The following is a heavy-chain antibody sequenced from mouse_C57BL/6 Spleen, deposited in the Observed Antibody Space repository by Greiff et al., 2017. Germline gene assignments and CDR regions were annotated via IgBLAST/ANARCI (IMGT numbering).Heavy chain of an antibody. D-gene: IGHD1-1*02. Sequence: QVQLKESGPELVKPGASVKLSCKASGYAFTSSWMNWVKQRPGKGLEWIGRIYPGDGDTNYNGKFKGKATLTADKSSSTAYMQLSSLTSEDSAVYFCGRYRVYGGSQFADWGQGTLVTVSA. J-gene: IGHJ3*01. CDR1: GYAFTSSW. CDR3: GRYRVYGGSQFAD. V-gene: IGHV1-82*01. CDR2: IYPGDGDT.